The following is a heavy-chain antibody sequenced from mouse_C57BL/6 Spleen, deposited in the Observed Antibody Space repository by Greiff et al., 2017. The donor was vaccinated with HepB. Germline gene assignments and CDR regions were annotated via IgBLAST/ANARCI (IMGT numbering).Heavy chain of an antibody. V-gene: IGHV1-47*01. CDR1: GYTFTTYP. J-gene: IGHJ4*01. CDR3: ARAGTSLPGDYAMDY. Sequence: VKLQQSGAELVKPGASVKMSCKASGYTFTTYPIEWMKQNHGKSLEWIGNFHPYNDDTKYNEKFKGKATLTVEKSSSTVYLELSRLTSDDSAVYYCARAGTSLPGDYAMDYWGQGTSVTVSS. CDR2: FHPYNDDT. D-gene: IGHD2-10*01.